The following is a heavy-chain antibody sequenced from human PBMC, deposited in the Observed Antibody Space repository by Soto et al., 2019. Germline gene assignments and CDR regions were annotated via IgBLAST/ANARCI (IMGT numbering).Heavy chain of an antibody. D-gene: IGHD6-6*01. CDR1: GYTFFSYG. CDR2: ISTYNGNT. CDR3: ARKSSSSSMFDP. Sequence: SVKVSCTASGYTFFSYGISWVRQAPGQGLEWMGWISTYNGNTNYAQKLQGRVTMTTDTSTRTAYMELRSLRSEDKAVYYCARKSSSSSMFDPWGQGTMVTVAS. J-gene: IGHJ5*02. V-gene: IGHV1-18*01.